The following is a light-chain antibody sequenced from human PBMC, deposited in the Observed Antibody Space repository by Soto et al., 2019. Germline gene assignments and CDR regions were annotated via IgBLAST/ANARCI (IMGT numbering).Light chain of an antibody. V-gene: IGLV1-51*01. CDR1: NSNIGNNY. Sequence: QSVLSQPPSMSAAPGQKVTISCSGSNSNIGNNYVSWYQQLPGTAPKLLIYDNDKRPSGIPDRFSAPKSGTSATLGITGLQTGDEADYYCGTWDDSLTGGVFGGGTKLTVL. CDR3: GTWDDSLTGGV. J-gene: IGLJ3*02. CDR2: DND.